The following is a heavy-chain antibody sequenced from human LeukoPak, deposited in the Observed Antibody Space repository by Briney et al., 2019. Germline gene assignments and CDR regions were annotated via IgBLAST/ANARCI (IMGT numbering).Heavy chain of an antibody. CDR2: IYHSGST. CDR3: ARELGMSAFDI. Sequence: PSETLSLTCTVSGYSISSGYYWGWIRQPPGKGLEWIGSIYHSGSTYYNPSLKSRVTISVDTSKNQFSLKLSSVTAADTAVYYCARELGMSAFDIWGQGTMVTVSS. V-gene: IGHV4-38-2*02. J-gene: IGHJ3*02. D-gene: IGHD7-27*01. CDR1: GYSISSGYY.